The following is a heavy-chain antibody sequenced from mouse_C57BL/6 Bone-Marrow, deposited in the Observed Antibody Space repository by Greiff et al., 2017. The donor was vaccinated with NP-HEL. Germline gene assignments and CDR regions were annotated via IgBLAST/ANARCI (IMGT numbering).Heavy chain of an antibody. Sequence: QVQLQQPGAELVRPGASVTLSCKASGYTFTDYEMHWVKQTPVHGLEWIGAIDPETGGTAYNQKFKGKAILTADKSSSTAYMELRSLTSEDSAVYYCTSFITTVVAPYWYFDVWGTGTTVTVSS. CDR1: GYTFTDYE. V-gene: IGHV1-15*01. J-gene: IGHJ1*03. D-gene: IGHD1-1*01. CDR2: IDPETGGT. CDR3: TSFITTVVAPYWYFDV.